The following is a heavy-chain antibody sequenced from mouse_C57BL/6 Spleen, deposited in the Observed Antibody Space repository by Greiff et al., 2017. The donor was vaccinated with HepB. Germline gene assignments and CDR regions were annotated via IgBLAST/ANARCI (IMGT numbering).Heavy chain of an antibody. D-gene: IGHD1-1*01. CDR1: GYTFTSYW. CDR3: AAYYYGSSYPEFDY. V-gene: IGHV1-61*01. CDR2: IYPSDSET. Sequence: VQLQQSGAELVRPGSSVKLSCKASGYTFTSYWMDWVKQRPGQGLEWIGNIYPSDSETHYNQKFKDKATLTVDKSSSTAYMQLSSLTSEDSAVYYCAAYYYGSSYPEFDYWGQGTTLTVSS. J-gene: IGHJ2*01.